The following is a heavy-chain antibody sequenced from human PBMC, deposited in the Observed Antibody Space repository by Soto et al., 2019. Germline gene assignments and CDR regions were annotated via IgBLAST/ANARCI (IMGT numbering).Heavy chain of an antibody. CDR2: IYYSGST. D-gene: IGHD6-19*01. CDR1: GGSISSYY. CDR3: AREDSSGCDY. Sequence: LSLTCTVSGGSISSYYWSWIRQPPGKGLEWIGYIYYSGSTNYNPSLKSRVTISVDTSKNQFSLKLSSVTAADTAVYYCAREDSSGCDYWGQGTLVTVSS. V-gene: IGHV4-59*01. J-gene: IGHJ4*02.